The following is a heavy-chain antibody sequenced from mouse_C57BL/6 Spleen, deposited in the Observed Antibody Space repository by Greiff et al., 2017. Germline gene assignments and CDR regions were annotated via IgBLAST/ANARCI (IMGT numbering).Heavy chain of an antibody. V-gene: IGHV1-59*01. J-gene: IGHJ4*01. CDR2: IDPSDSYT. Sequence: QVQLQQPGAELVRPGTSVKLSCKASGYTFTSYWMHWVKQRPGQGLEWIGVIDPSDSYTNYNQKFKGKATLTADTSYSTAYMQLRSLTSEDSAVYYSARSPSYYGRKEYAMDYWGQGTSVTVSS. CDR3: ARSPSYYGRKEYAMDY. CDR1: GYTFTSYW. D-gene: IGHD1-1*01.